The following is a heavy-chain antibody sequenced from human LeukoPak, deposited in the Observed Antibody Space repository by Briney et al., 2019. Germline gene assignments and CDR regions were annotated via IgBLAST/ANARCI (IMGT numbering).Heavy chain of an antibody. CDR1: GFTFSSYE. J-gene: IGHJ4*02. V-gene: IGHV3-48*03. CDR2: ISSSGSTI. Sequence: GGSLRLSCAASGFTFSSYEMNWVRQAPGKGLEWVSYISSSGSTIYYADSVKGRFTISRDNSKNTLYLQMNSLRVEDTAVYYCAKGVAGSGCVDYWGQGTLVTVSS. CDR3: AKGVAGSGCVDY. D-gene: IGHD6-19*01.